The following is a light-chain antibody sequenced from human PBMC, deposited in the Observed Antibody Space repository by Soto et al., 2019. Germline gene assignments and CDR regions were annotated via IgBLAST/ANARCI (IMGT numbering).Light chain of an antibody. CDR1: QNIRSR. CDR2: DAS. Sequence: QRKRAAYGLTVDVCGRRIITKRASQNIRSRLAWFQQEPGKAPKLLIYDASSLESGVPQRFSGSGSGTELTLTYSSLLRYEHSSYSALPYYRDCTSGDGTKVDIK. CDR3: LPYYRDCT. V-gene: IGKV1-5*01. J-gene: IGKJ4*02.